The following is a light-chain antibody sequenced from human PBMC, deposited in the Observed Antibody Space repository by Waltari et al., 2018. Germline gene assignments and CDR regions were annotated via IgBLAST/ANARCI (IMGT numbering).Light chain of an antibody. CDR3: GTWDNSLSGWV. J-gene: IGLJ3*02. Sequence: QSVLTQPPSASAAPGQKVTISCSGAASNIGNNFVSWYQQFPGASPKLLIFETNTRPSGIPDRFSGSKSGTSATLGITGLQTGDEADYYCGTWDNSLSGWVFGTGTKLTVL. CDR1: ASNIGNNF. V-gene: IGLV1-51*01. CDR2: ETN.